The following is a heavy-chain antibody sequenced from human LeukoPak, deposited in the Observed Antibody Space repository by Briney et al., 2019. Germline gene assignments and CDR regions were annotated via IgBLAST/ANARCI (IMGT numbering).Heavy chain of an antibody. CDR2: IYHSGNT. Sequence: SETLSLTCVVFGGSISSGGYSWSWIRQPPGKGLEWIGYIYHSGNTYYNPSLKSRVTISVDRSKNQFSLKLSSVTAADTAVYYCARAGVVITDNWFDPWGQGTLVTVSS. CDR1: GGSISSGGYS. D-gene: IGHD3-3*01. CDR3: ARAGVVITDNWFDP. J-gene: IGHJ5*02. V-gene: IGHV4-30-2*01.